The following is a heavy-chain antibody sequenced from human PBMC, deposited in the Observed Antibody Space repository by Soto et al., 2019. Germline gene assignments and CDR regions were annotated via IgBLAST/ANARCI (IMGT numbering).Heavy chain of an antibody. D-gene: IGHD6-25*01. V-gene: IGHV3-21*01. CDR3: AREAAETAAGGDY. CDR2: ISSSSSYI. J-gene: IGHJ4*02. Sequence: GGSLRLSCAASGFTFSSYSMNWVRQAPGKGLEWVSSISSSSSYIYYADSVKGRFTISRDNAKNSLYLQMNSLRAEDTAVYYCAREAAETAAGGDYWGQGTLVTVSS. CDR1: GFTFSSYS.